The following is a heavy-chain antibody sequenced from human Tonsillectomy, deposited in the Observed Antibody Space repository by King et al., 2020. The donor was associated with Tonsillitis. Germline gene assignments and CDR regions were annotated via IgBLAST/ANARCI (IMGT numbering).Heavy chain of an antibody. CDR3: ANSTISDFRAFDS. Sequence: VQLVESGGGLVQPGGSLRLSCAASEFTFDNYAMTWVRQAPGKGLEWISTIGTSGLSTYYADSVKGRFTISRDNSKNTLFLQMSSLRAEDTATYYCANSTISDFRAFDSWGQGTLVTVSS. D-gene: IGHD2-21*02. J-gene: IGHJ4*02. V-gene: IGHV3-23*04. CDR1: EFTFDNYA. CDR2: IGTSGLST.